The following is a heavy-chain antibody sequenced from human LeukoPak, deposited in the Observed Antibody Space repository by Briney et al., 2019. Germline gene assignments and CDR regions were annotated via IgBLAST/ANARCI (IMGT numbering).Heavy chain of an antibody. V-gene: IGHV3-7*01. CDR2: IKKTGSET. Sequence: HPGGSLRLSCAASGFTFNHFWMSWLRQAPGKGLEWVAYIKKTGSETYYVDSVKGRFTITRDNTRNSLFLQMYSLRAEDTAVYFCAREDGYCSGGNCYSYFGSWGQGTLVTVSA. J-gene: IGHJ4*02. CDR1: GFTFNHFW. D-gene: IGHD2-15*01. CDR3: AREDGYCSGGNCYSYFGS.